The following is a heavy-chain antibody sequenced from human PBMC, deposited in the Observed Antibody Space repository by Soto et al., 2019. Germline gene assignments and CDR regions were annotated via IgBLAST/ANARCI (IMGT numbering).Heavy chain of an antibody. Sequence: ASVKVSCKASGYTFTSYDINWVRQATGQGLEWMGWMNPNSGNTGYAQKFQGRVTMTRNTSISTAYMELSSLRSEDTAVYYCARVGYYYDSSGHYQSFDYWGQGTLVTVSS. CDR3: ARVGYYYDSSGHYQSFDY. V-gene: IGHV1-8*01. J-gene: IGHJ4*02. CDR1: GYTFTSYD. CDR2: MNPNSGNT. D-gene: IGHD3-22*01.